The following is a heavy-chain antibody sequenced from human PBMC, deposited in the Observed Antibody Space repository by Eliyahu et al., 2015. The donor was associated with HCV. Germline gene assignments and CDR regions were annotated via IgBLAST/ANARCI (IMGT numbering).Heavy chain of an antibody. Sequence: EVQLVESGGGLVKPGESLRXSCAAXGXXFXXAWMAWVRQVPGKGXEWVGRVMSKSNGEATYYAAPVKGRFTVSRDDSQNMVYLQMNSLKTEDTALYYCTVGLCTTVGCHYDDAFDSWGRGTMVTVSS. CDR2: VMSKSNGEAT. CDR3: TVGLCTTVGCHYDDAFDS. V-gene: IGHV3-15*01. CDR1: GXXFXXAW. D-gene: IGHD3-3*01. J-gene: IGHJ3*02.